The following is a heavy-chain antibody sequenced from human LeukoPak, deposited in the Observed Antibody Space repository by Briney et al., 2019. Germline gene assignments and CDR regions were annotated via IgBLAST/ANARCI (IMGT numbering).Heavy chain of an antibody. V-gene: IGHV3-49*04. D-gene: IGHD5-12*01. J-gene: IGHJ6*02. CDR3: TAYDPSDYYGMDV. CDR1: GFTFSSYA. CDR2: IRSKAYGGTT. Sequence: GGSLRLSCAASGFTFSSYAMSWVRQAPGKGLEWVGFIRSKAYGGTTDFAASVKGRFIISRDDSKSIAYLQMNSLKTEDTAVYYCTAYDPSDYYGMDVWGQGTTVTVS.